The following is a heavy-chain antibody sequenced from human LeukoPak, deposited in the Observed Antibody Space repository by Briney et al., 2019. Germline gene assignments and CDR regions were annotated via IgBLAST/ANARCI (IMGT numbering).Heavy chain of an antibody. J-gene: IGHJ4*02. CDR2: IYYSGST. Sequence: SETLSLTCTVSGGSISSYYWSWIRQPPGKGLEWIGYIYYSGSTNYNPSLRSRVTMSVDTSKNQFSLKLSSVTAADTAVYYCAREVGYCSAGSCYSNGLDYWGQGILVTVSS. V-gene: IGHV4-59*01. CDR1: GGSISSYY. CDR3: AREVGYCSAGSCYSNGLDY. D-gene: IGHD2-15*01.